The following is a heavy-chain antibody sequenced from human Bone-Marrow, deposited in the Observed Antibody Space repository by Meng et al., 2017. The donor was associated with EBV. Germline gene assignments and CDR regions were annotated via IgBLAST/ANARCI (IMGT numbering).Heavy chain of an antibody. Sequence: VQLVAAGGGVVQPWGSLGLFCASSEFTLSSYGMHRVSKAQGKGLEWVAVIWYDGSNKYYADSVKGRFTISRDNSKNTLYLQMNSLRAEDTAVYYCASEVGCHNYFEYCGQGTLVTVSS. CDR3: ASEVGCHNYFEY. V-gene: IGHV3-33*01. J-gene: IGHJ4*02. CDR2: IWYDGSNK. CDR1: EFTLSSYG. D-gene: IGHD2-2*02.